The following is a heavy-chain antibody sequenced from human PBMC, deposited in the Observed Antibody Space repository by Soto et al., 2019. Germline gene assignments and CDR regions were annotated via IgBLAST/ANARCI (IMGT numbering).Heavy chain of an antibody. CDR3: ASKVDYYDSSGYYWADY. V-gene: IGHV1-69*13. D-gene: IGHD3-22*01. CDR1: GGTFSSYA. CDR2: IIPIFGTA. J-gene: IGHJ4*02. Sequence: SVKVSCKASGGTFSSYAISWVRRAPGQGLEWMGGIIPIFGTANYAQKFQGRVTITADESTSTAYMELSSLRSEDTAVYYCASKVDYYDSSGYYWADYWGQGTLVTAPQ.